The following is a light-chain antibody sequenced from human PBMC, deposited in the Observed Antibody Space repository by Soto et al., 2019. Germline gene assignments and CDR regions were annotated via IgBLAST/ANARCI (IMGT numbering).Light chain of an antibody. J-gene: IGKJ4*01. CDR2: KVS. V-gene: IGKV2-30*01. CDR1: QSLVYDDGSIY. CDR3: MQGTHWPLT. Sequence: DVVMTQSPLSLPVTLGQPASISCRSSQSLVYDDGSIYLHWFQQRPGQSPRRLIYKVSNRDSGVPDRFSGSGSGTDFTLKISRVEAEDVGVYYGMQGTHWPLTVGGGTKVDIK.